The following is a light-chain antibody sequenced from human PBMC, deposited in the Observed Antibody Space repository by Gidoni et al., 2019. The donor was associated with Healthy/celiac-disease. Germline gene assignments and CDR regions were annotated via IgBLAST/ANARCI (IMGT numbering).Light chain of an antibody. CDR2: QDS. Sequence: SYELTQPPSVYGSPGQKASITCSGEKLGDKYACWYQQKPGHSPVLVIYQDSKRPSGIPERFSGSNSGNTATLTISGTQAMDEADYYCQAWDSSTVVFGGGTKLTVL. V-gene: IGLV3-1*01. J-gene: IGLJ2*01. CDR1: KLGDKY. CDR3: QAWDSSTVV.